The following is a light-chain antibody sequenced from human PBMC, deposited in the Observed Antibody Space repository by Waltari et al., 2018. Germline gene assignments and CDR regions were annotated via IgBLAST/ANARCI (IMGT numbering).Light chain of an antibody. CDR2: DVS. CDR3: FSYASSYTSWV. CDR1: SSIVDDYNF. Sequence: QSALTQPRSVSGSPGQSVTISCTGTSSIVDDYNFISWYRQHPGEAPKLMIYDVSKRPSGVPGRFSGSKSGNTASLTISGLQAGDEADYYCFSYASSYTSWVFGGGTKLTVL. J-gene: IGLJ3*02. V-gene: IGLV2-11*01.